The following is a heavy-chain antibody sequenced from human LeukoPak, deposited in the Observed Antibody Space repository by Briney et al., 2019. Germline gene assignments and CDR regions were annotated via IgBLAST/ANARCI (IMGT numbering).Heavy chain of an antibody. J-gene: IGHJ4*02. CDR1: GFSISSYE. CDR2: ISRSGRAI. V-gene: IGHV3-48*03. CDR3: ARSLLSVVTGLVDL. Sequence: PGGSLRLSCAASGFSISSYEMSWDRQAPGKGLEWVSYISRSGRAIYYADTVKGRFTISRDNAKNSLYLQVNSLRAEDTAVYYCARSLLSVVTGLVDLWGQGTLVTVSS. D-gene: IGHD2-21*02.